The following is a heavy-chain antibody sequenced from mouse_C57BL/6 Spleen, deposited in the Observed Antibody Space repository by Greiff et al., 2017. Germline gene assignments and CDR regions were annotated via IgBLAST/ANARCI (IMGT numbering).Heavy chain of an antibody. CDR1: GFSLTNYA. J-gene: IGHJ4*01. CDR3: ARICGNSYYYTMDY. V-gene: IGHV2-9-1*01. CDR2: IWTGGGT. Sequence: QVQLKESGPGLVAPSQSLSITCTVSGFSLTNYAISWVRQPPGKGLEWLGVIWTGGGTNYNSALKSRLSINKDNSKSQVFLKMNSLQTDDTARYYCARICGNSYYYTMDYWGQGTSVTVSS. D-gene: IGHD2-1*01.